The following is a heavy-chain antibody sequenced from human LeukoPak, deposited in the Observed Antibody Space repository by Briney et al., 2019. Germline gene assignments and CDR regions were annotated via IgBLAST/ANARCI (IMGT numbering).Heavy chain of an antibody. Sequence: PGGSLRLSCAASGFTFSSYAMSWVRQAPGKGLEWVSVIYSGGSTYYADSVKGRFTISRDNSKNTLYLQMNSLRAEDTAVYYCARGYDSYYYYGMDVWGQGTTVTVSS. V-gene: IGHV3-66*01. CDR1: GFTFSSYA. J-gene: IGHJ6*02. CDR3: ARGYDSYYYYGMDV. CDR2: IYSGGST. D-gene: IGHD3-22*01.